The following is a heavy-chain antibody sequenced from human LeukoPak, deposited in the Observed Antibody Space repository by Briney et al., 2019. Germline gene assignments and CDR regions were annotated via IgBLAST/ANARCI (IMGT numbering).Heavy chain of an antibody. CDR1: GGSISSGGYY. V-gene: IGHV4-31*03. J-gene: IGHJ4*02. CDR3: AEMVRGDYFDY. Sequence: SETLSLTCTVSGGSISSGGYYWSWIRQHPGKGLEWIGYIYYSGSTYYNPSLKSRVTISVDTSKNQFSLKLSSVTAADTAVYYCAEMVRGDYFDYWGQGTLVTVSS. CDR2: IYYSGST. D-gene: IGHD3-10*01.